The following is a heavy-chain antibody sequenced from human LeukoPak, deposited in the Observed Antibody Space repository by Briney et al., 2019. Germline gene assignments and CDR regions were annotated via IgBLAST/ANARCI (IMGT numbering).Heavy chain of an antibody. V-gene: IGHV1-69*13. J-gene: IGHJ4*02. CDR3: AKDQRWESPHYLDS. CDR2: IIPIFGTA. D-gene: IGHD1-26*01. Sequence: SVKVSCKASGGTFSSYVISWVRQAPGQGLEWMGGIIPIFGTADYAQKFQGRVTITAGESTYTAYMELSSLRSEDTAVYYCAKDQRWESPHYLDSWGQGTLVTVSS. CDR1: GGTFSSYV.